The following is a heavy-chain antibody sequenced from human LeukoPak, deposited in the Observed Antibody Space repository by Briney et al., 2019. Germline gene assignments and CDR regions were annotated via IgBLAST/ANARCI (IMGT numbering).Heavy chain of an antibody. V-gene: IGHV3-23*01. CDR1: GFTLRNYA. CDR3: AKWGDYDILTGYYDSDY. J-gene: IGHJ4*02. CDR2: IVGSGSST. Sequence: GASLRLSCAASGFTLRNYAMSWVRQAPGKGLEWVSAIVGSGSSTYYADSVKGRFTISRDNSKNTLYLQLNRLRAEDTAVYYCAKWGDYDILTGYYDSDYWGQGTLVTVSS. D-gene: IGHD3-9*01.